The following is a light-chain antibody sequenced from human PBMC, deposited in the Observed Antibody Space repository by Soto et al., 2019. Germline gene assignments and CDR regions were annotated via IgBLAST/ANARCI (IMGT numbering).Light chain of an antibody. J-gene: IGLJ3*02. CDR3: CSYAGSGLGV. Sequence: QSALTQPASVSGSPGQSITISCAGSSSDVGHYNLVSWYQQHPGKAPKLMIYEVSERPSGISNRFSGSKSGNTASLTISGLQAEDEAEYYCCSYAGSGLGVFGGGTKFTVL. CDR1: SSDVGHYNL. CDR2: EVS. V-gene: IGLV2-23*02.